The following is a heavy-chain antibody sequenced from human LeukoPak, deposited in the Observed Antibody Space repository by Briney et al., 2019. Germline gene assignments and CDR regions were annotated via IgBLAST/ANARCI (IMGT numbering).Heavy chain of an antibody. CDR3: AARGYSYGYYFDY. V-gene: IGHV1-2*04. Sequence: ASVKVSCKASGYTFTGYYMHWVRQAPGQGLEWMGWINPNSGGTNYAQKFQGWVTMTRDTSISTAYMELSRLRSDDTAVYYCAARGYSYGYYFDYWGQGTLVTVSS. CDR1: GYTFTGYY. D-gene: IGHD5-18*01. J-gene: IGHJ4*02. CDR2: INPNSGGT.